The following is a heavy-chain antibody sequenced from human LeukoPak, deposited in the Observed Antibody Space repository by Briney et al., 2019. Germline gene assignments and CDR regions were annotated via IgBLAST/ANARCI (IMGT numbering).Heavy chain of an antibody. J-gene: IGHJ4*02. V-gene: IGHV3-30*18. CDR3: AKEESSGYYYNYFDY. Sequence: PGRSLRLSCAASGFTFSSYGMHWVRQAPGKGLEWVAVISYDGSNKYYADSVKGRFTISRDNSKNTLYLQMNSLRAEDTAVYYCAKEESSGYYYNYFDYWGQGTLVTVSS. CDR1: GFTFSSYG. CDR2: ISYDGSNK. D-gene: IGHD3-22*01.